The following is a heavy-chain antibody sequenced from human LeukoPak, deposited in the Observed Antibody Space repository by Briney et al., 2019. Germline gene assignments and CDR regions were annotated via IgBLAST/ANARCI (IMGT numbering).Heavy chain of an antibody. D-gene: IGHD3-22*01. CDR1: GGSINSYY. CDR2: IYYSGNT. V-gene: IGHV4-59*01. J-gene: IGHJ2*01. CDR3: ARDRDSSGLRDFDL. Sequence: PSETLSLTCTVSGGSINSYYWGWIRQPPGKGLEWIGYIYYSGNTNYNPSLKSRASISIDTSKNQLSLQLSSVTAADTAVYYCARDRDSSGLRDFDLWGRGTLVTVSA.